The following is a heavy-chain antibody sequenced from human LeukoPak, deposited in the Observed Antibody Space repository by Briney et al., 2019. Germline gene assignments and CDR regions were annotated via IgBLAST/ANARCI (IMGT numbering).Heavy chain of an antibody. D-gene: IGHD3-22*01. V-gene: IGHV4-59*01. Sequence: KTSETLSLTCTVSGGSISTYYWSWIRQPPGKGLEWIGYISYSGNTKYNPSLMSRVTISVDTSKNQFSLKLSSVTAADTAVYDCARLDYYHFDYWGQGTVVTVSS. CDR3: ARLDYYHFDY. CDR2: ISYSGNT. J-gene: IGHJ4*02. CDR1: GGSISTYY.